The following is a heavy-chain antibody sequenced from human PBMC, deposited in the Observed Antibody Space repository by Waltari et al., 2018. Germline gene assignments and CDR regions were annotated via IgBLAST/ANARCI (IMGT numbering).Heavy chain of an antibody. CDR1: GYTLTALS. V-gene: IGHV1-24*01. CDR2: FGTEKGEV. CDR3: ATRVGTLVQGVIIVSGQYHYMDV. Sequence: QVQMVQSGAEVKTPGASVKVSCKLSGYTLTALSIHWVRQAPGKGLEWMGGFGTEKGEVTYAQTLRGRVTMTEDTSKDTAYMELSSLRSEDTAVYYCATRVGTLVQGVIIVSGQYHYMDVWGKGTTVTVSS. D-gene: IGHD3-10*01. J-gene: IGHJ6*03.